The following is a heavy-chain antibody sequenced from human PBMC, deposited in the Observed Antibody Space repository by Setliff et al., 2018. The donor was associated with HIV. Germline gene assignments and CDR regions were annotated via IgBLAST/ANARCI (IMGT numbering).Heavy chain of an antibody. D-gene: IGHD3-22*01. V-gene: IGHV1-69-2*01. CDR2: VDPEEGET. Sequence: GASVKVSCKASGYTFTDYYIHWVQQAPGKGLEWMERVDPEEGETTYAEKFQGRITITADTSTDTAYLELSSLRSEDSAFYYCTTALDNSGFCGLDYFDYWGQGALVTVSS. CDR3: TTALDNSGFCGLDYFDY. CDR1: GYTFTDYY. J-gene: IGHJ4*02.